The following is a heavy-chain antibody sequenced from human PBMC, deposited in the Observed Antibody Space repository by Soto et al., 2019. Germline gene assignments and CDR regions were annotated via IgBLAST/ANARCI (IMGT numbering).Heavy chain of an antibody. Sequence: LRLSCAASGFTFSSYAMSWVRQAPGKGLEWVSAISGSGGSTYYADSVKGRFTISRDNSKNTLYLQMNSLRAENTAVYYCAKAQWELKPYYYYGMDVWGQGTTVTVSS. D-gene: IGHD1-26*01. CDR3: AKAQWELKPYYYYGMDV. CDR1: GFTFSSYA. J-gene: IGHJ6*02. CDR2: ISGSGGST. V-gene: IGHV3-23*01.